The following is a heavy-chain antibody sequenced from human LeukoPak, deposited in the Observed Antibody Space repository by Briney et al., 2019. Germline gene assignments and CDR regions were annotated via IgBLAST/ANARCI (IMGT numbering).Heavy chain of an antibody. CDR1: GFTYSDYA. CDR3: AKDANGDYTGGFEM. V-gene: IGHV3-23*01. J-gene: IGHJ3*02. Sequence: PGGSMRLSCAASGFTYSDYAMSWVRQAPGKGPEWVSGMSARGDSTKYADSVKGRFTISRDNSKNTLYLQMSSLRVDDTAVYYCAKDANGDYTGGFEMWGQGTVVTVSS. D-gene: IGHD2-21*01. CDR2: MSARGDST.